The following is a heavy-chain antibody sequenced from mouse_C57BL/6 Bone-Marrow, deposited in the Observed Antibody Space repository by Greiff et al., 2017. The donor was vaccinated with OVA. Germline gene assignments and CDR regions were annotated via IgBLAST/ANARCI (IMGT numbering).Heavy chain of an antibody. CDR1: GYTSTSYW. D-gene: IGHD1-1*01. CDR3: AKRYYCSSYWYFDV. V-gene: IGHV1-55*01. J-gene: IGHJ1*03. CDR2: IYPGSGST. Sequence: QVQLQPAAALVKPGASVKMFCKASGYTSTSYWITWVKQRPGQRLEWIGDIYPGSGSTNYNEKFKSKATLTVDTSSTTSSMQPSSLTSEDSAVYYCAKRYYCSSYWYFDVWGTGTTVTVSS.